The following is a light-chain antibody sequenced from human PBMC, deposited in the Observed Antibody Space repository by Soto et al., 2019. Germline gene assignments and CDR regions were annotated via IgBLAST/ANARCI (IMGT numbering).Light chain of an antibody. CDR3: LKYELATPGA. J-gene: IGKJ1*01. CDR1: QGIGNF. CDR2: AAS. Sequence: DILMTQSPSSLSASVGDRVTITCRASQGIGNFLAWYQQKQGKVPKVLIYAASTLQSGVPSRFSGSGSGTDFTLTISRLKPEDVATSYCLKYELATPGAFGQGTKVDIK. V-gene: IGKV1-27*01.